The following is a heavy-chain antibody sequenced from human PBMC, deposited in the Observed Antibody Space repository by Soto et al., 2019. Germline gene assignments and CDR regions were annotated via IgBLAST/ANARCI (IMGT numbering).Heavy chain of an antibody. CDR3: ARDPPPPDY. V-gene: IGHV1-18*01. CDR1: GYTFASYA. Sequence: QVQLVQSGAEVQNPGASVKVSCKASGYTFASYAISWMRQAPGQGLEWMGWISAYNGNTNYAQKLQGRVTMTTDTSTSSYYMEMRSLRSDATAVYYCARDPPPPDYWGQGTLVTVSS. CDR2: ISAYNGNT. J-gene: IGHJ4*02.